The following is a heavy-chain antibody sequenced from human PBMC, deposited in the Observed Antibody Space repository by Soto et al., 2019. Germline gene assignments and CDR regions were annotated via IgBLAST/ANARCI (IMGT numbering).Heavy chain of an antibody. CDR2: VNSGSDKT. Sequence: GGSLRLSCTASGFAFRNYAMSWVRQTPEKGLEWVSVVNSGSDKTYYAHYVRGRFTISRDNSKNTLYLQMSRLRAEDTALYYCATAGAAHAFHIWGQGTVVTV. D-gene: IGHD6-25*01. J-gene: IGHJ3*02. V-gene: IGHV3-23*01. CDR3: ATAGAAHAFHI. CDR1: GFAFRNYA.